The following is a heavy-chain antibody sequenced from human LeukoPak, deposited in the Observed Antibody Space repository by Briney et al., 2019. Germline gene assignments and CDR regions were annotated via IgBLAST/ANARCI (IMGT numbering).Heavy chain of an antibody. CDR2: ISRDGGTT. V-gene: IGHV3-43*02. D-gene: IGHD6-13*01. J-gene: IGHJ4*02. CDR1: GFTFDDYA. CDR3: GRWGVEAGIDD. Sequence: GGSLRLSCATSGFTFDDYAFHWVRQVPGKGLEWVSLISRDGGTTSYGDSVKGRFTISRDNAKNSLYLEMNSLRAEDTAVYYCGRWGVEAGIDDWDQGTLVIVSS.